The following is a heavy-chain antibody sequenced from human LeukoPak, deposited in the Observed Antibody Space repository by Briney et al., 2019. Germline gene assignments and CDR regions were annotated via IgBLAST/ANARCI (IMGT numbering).Heavy chain of an antibody. V-gene: IGHV3-9*03. D-gene: IGHD3-10*01. CDR2: ISWNSGSI. J-gene: IGHJ4*02. CDR1: GFTFDDYA. Sequence: PGGSLRLSCAASGFTFDDYAMHWVRQAPGKGLEWVSGISWNSGSIGYADSVKGRFTISRDNAKNSLYLQMNSLRAEDMALYYCAKGSKYYYGSGSSLVFDYSGQGTLVTVSS. CDR3: AKGSKYYYGSGSSLVFDY.